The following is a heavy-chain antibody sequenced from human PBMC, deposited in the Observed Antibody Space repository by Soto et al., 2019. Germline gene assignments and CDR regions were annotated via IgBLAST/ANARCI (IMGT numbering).Heavy chain of an antibody. CDR3: ARRSYGISVLGDYYYYIDV. J-gene: IGHJ6*03. CDR1: GGSISSYY. D-gene: IGHD3-16*01. Sequence: SETLSLTCTVSGGSISSYYWCWIRQPPGKGLEWIGYIYYSGSTSYNPSLKSRVTISVDTSKNQFSLKLSSVTAADTAVYYCARRSYGISVLGDYYYYIDVWGKGTMVTVSS. CDR2: IYYSGST. V-gene: IGHV4-59*01.